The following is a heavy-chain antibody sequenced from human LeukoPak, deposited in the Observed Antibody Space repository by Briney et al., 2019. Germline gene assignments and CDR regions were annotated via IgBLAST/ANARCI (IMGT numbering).Heavy chain of an antibody. CDR3: ARESLPAATPLDY. CDR2: IWYDGSNK. D-gene: IGHD2-2*01. Sequence: GGSLRLSCAASGLTFSSYGTHWVRQAPGKGLEWVAVIWYDGSNKYYADSVKGRFTISRDNSKKTLYLQMNSLRAEDTAVYYCARESLPAATPLDYWGQGTLVTVSS. V-gene: IGHV3-33*01. J-gene: IGHJ4*02. CDR1: GLTFSSYG.